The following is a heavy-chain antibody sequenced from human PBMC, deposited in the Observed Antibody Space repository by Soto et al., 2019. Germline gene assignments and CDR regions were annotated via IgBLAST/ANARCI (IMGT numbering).Heavy chain of an antibody. CDR3: ARNVGWLDY. V-gene: IGHV3-23*01. CDR2: ISDTGGST. D-gene: IGHD2-15*01. CDR1: GFTFNSYA. Sequence: EVQLLESGGGLVQPGGSLRLSCAASGFTFNSYAMSWVRQAPGEGLEWVSAISDTGGSTYYADSVKGRFTISRDNSKNTLFMQMNSLRADDTAVYYCARNVGWLDYWGQGTLVTVSS. J-gene: IGHJ4*02.